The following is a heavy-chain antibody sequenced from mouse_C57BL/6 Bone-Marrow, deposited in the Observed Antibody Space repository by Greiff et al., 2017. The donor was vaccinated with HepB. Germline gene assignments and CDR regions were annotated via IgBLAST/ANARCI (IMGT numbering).Heavy chain of an antibody. V-gene: IGHV2-6*03. J-gene: IGHJ4*01. CDR2: IWSDGST. D-gene: IGHD1-1*01. Sequence: VKVVESGPGLVAPSQSLSITCTVSGFSLTSYGVHWVRQPPGKGLEWLVVIWSDGSTTYNSALKSRLSISKDNSKSQVFLKMNSLQTDDTAMYYCARTYYYGSSYDDYAMDYWGQGTSVTVSS. CDR1: GFSLTSYG. CDR3: ARTYYYGSSYDDYAMDY.